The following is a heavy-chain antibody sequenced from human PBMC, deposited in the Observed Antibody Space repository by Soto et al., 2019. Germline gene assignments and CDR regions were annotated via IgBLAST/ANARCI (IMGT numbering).Heavy chain of an antibody. D-gene: IGHD6-19*01. CDR1: GYSFTSYW. Sequence: GESLKISCKGSGYSFTSYWISWVRQMPGKGLEWMGRIDPSDSYTNYSPSFQGHVTISADKSISTAYLQCSSLKASDTAMYYCASSGWYSQYYYYGMDVWGQGTTVTVSS. CDR3: ASSGWYSQYYYYGMDV. CDR2: IDPSDSYT. J-gene: IGHJ6*02. V-gene: IGHV5-10-1*01.